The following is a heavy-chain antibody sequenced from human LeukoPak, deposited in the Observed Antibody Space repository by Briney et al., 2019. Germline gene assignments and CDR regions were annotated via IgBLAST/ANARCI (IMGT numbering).Heavy chain of an antibody. Sequence: SVKVSCKASGYSFTSYYMHWVRQAPGQGLEWMGGIIPIFGTANYAQKFQGRVTITADESTSTAYMELSSLRSEDTAVYYCASTTYYYDSSCYYYNWFDPWGQGTLVTVSS. J-gene: IGHJ5*02. CDR3: ASTTYYYDSSCYYYNWFDP. CDR1: GYSFTSYY. CDR2: IIPIFGTA. D-gene: IGHD3-22*01. V-gene: IGHV1-69*13.